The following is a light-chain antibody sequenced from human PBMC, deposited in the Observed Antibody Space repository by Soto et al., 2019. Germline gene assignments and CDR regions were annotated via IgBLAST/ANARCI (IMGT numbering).Light chain of an antibody. Sequence: ETVLTQSPATLYLSPGERATLSCRASQSISRDLACYQQKPGQPPRLLICDVSNRATGVPARFSGSGSGTDFTLTISSLEPEDFAVYYCQQRNNWPLTFGQGTKVEIK. CDR3: QQRNNWPLT. V-gene: IGKV3-11*01. CDR2: DVS. J-gene: IGKJ1*01. CDR1: QSISRD.